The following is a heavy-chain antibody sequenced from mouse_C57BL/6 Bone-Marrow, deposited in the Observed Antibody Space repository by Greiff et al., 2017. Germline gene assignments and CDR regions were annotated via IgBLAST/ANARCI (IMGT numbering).Heavy chain of an antibody. V-gene: IGHV1-74*01. CDR2: IHPSDSDT. J-gene: IGHJ1*03. Sequence: QVQLQQPGAELVKPGASVKVSCKASGYTFTSYWMHWVKQRPGQGLEWIGRIHPSDSDTNYNQKFKGKAILTVDKSSSTAYMQLSSLTSEDSAVYYCAMDITSSLGFDVWGTGTTVTVSS. CDR1: GYTFTSYW. CDR3: AMDITSSLGFDV. D-gene: IGHD1-1*01.